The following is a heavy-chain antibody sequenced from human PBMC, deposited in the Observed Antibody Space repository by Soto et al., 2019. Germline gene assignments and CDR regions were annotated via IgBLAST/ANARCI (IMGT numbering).Heavy chain of an antibody. CDR3: ARVGSSFLHWFDP. CDR1: GGTFSSYA. CDR2: IIPIFGTA. Sequence: SVKVSCKASGGTFSSYAISWVRQAPGQGLEWMGGIIPIFGTANYAQKFQGRVTITADESTSTAYMELSSLRSEDTAVYYCARVGSSFLHWFDPWGQGTLVTVSS. V-gene: IGHV1-69*13. J-gene: IGHJ5*02. D-gene: IGHD6-13*01.